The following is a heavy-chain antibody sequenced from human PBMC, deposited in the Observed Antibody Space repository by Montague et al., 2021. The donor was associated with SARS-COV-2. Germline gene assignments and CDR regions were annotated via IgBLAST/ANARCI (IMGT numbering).Heavy chain of an antibody. CDR2: ISYRGDP. Sequence: SETLSLTCTVSGGSISNGGYYWGWIRQPPGKGLEWIGSISYRGDPYYNPSLKSRLTISVETSQNQFSLKLSSVTAADTAVYYCAKPLATGNYYYWGQGTLVTVSS. CDR1: GGSISNGGYY. CDR3: AKPLATGNYYY. D-gene: IGHD1-1*01. V-gene: IGHV4-39*01. J-gene: IGHJ4*02.